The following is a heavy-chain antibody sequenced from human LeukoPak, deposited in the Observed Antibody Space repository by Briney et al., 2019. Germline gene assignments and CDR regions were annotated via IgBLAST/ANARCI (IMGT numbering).Heavy chain of an antibody. D-gene: IGHD2-8*01. CDR3: VRIPNNAGFPNWFDP. CDR1: GFTFGTHT. J-gene: IGHJ5*02. CDR2: ISGSGDYI. V-gene: IGHV3-21*01. Sequence: ESLRLSCAASGFTFGTHTMNWVRQAPGKGLEWVSSISGSGDYIHYADSVKGRITVSRDNAKDSLYLQMNSLRVEDTAVYYCVRIPNNAGFPNWFDPWGQGTLVIVSS.